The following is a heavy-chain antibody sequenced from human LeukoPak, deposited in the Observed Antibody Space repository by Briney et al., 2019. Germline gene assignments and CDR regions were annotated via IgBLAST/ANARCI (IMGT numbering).Heavy chain of an antibody. J-gene: IGHJ4*02. Sequence: GGSLRLSCAASGLTVSSNYMSWVRQAPGKGLEWVSVVYSGGRTYYADSVKDRFTISKDNSKNTLYLQMNSLRAEDTAMYYCAREAVAVAGHFDYWGQGTLVTVSS. CDR3: AREAVAVAGHFDY. V-gene: IGHV3-53*01. CDR2: VYSGGRT. D-gene: IGHD6-19*01. CDR1: GLTVSSNY.